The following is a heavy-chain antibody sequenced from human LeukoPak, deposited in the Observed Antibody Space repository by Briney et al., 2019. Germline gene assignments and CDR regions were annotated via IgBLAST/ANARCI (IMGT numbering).Heavy chain of an antibody. CDR1: GYTFTGYY. V-gene: IGHV1-2*02. J-gene: IGHJ4*02. Sequence: GASVKLSCKASGYTFTGYYMHWVRQASGQGLEWMGWINPNSGGTNYAQKFQGRVTMTRDTSISTAYMELSRLRSDDTAVYYCARGRGKLTTIPDYWGQGTLVTVSS. D-gene: IGHD3-22*01. CDR3: ARGRGKLTTIPDY. CDR2: INPNSGGT.